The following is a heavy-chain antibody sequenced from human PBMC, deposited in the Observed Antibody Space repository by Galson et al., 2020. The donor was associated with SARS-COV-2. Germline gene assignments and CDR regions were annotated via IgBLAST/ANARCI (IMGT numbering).Heavy chain of an antibody. D-gene: IGHD3-10*01. V-gene: IGHV4-39*07. CDR3: ARDLMRWRGARSYYFGMGV. Sequence: ASETLSLTCSVSGGDIFISSNYCAGIRQAPEKGLQWNASVYYTRPTYSNPSLKRPVTISADRSRNQFSLQLTSVTAADTAVYYCARDLMRWRGARSYYFGMGVWGPGTMVTVSS. CDR2: VYYTRPT. J-gene: IGHJ6*02. CDR1: GGDIFISSNY.